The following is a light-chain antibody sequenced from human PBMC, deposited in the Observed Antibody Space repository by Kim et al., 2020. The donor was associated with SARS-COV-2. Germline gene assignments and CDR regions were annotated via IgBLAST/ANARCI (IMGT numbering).Light chain of an antibody. V-gene: IGKV1-39*01. Sequence: QMTQSPSSLSASVGDRVTITGRERQKIGGLLNCDQQRPGKSPNLLIFTASTVQVGVPSRFSCSGSGADFTLTISSLQPEDSPTYYFQQIDAPPLTLGGGTKVDIK. CDR2: TAS. J-gene: IGKJ4*01. CDR3: QQIDAPPLT. CDR1: QKIGGL.